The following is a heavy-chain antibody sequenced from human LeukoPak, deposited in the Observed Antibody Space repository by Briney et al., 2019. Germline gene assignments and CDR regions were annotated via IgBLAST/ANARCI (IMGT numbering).Heavy chain of an antibody. CDR3: AKEQAHATVTTLRYYYYMDV. J-gene: IGHJ6*03. D-gene: IGHD4-17*01. Sequence: GSLRLSCAASGFTFSSYAVSWVRQAPGKGLEWVSAISGSGGSTYYADSVKGRFTISRDNSKNTLYLQMNSLRAEDAAVYYCAKEQAHATVTTLRYYYYMDVWGKGTTVTVSS. CDR2: ISGSGGST. CDR1: GFTFSSYA. V-gene: IGHV3-23*01.